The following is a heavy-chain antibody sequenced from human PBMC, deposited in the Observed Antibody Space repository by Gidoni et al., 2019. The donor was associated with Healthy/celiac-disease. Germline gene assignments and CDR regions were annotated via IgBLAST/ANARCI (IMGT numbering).Heavy chain of an antibody. D-gene: IGHD2-2*01. CDR3: ARDQGCSSTSFCAAFDY. CDR2: IWYDGSNK. CDR1: GFTFSSYG. V-gene: IGHV3-33*01. Sequence: QVQLVESGGGVVQPGRSLSLSCAASGFTFSSYGMHWVRQAPGKGLEWVAVIWYDGSNKYYADSVKGRFTISRDNSKNTLYLQMNSLRAEDTAVYYCARDQGCSSTSFCAAFDYWGQGTLVTVSS. J-gene: IGHJ4*02.